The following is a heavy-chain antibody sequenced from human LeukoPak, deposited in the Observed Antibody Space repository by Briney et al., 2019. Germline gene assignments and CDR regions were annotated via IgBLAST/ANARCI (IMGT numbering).Heavy chain of an antibody. D-gene: IGHD3-10*01. CDR1: GYTFTSYD. CDR2: MSPNSGNA. Sequence: ASVKVSCKASGYTFTSYDINWVRQAPGHGLEWMAWMSPNSGNAGYAQKFQGRVTMTRNTSISTAYLELSSLEAEDTAAYYCARGLGELRYYYYYAMDVWGQGTAVTVSS. J-gene: IGHJ6*02. CDR3: ARGLGELRYYYYYAMDV. V-gene: IGHV1-8*01.